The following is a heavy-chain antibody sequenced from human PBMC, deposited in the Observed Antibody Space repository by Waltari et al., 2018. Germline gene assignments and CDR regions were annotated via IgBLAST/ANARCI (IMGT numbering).Heavy chain of an antibody. J-gene: IGHJ3*02. V-gene: IGHV4-39*07. CDR3: ARGATMIVVAKGLAWHDAFDI. CDR1: GGSISSSSYY. Sequence: QLQLQESGPGLVKPSETLSLTCTVSGGSISSSSYYWGWIRQPPGKGLEWIGSIYYSGSTYYNPSLKSRVTISVDTSKNQFSLKLSSVTAADTAVYYCARGATMIVVAKGLAWHDAFDIWGQGTMVTVSS. CDR2: IYYSGST. D-gene: IGHD3-22*01.